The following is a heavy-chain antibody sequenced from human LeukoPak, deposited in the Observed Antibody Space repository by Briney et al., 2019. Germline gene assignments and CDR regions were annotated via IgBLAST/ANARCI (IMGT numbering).Heavy chain of an antibody. CDR3: ARLADCSSSSCRSFDY. J-gene: IGHJ4*02. V-gene: IGHV1-2*04. CDR1: GYPFTGYY. Sequence: EASVKVSCKASGYPFTGYYLHWVRQAPGQGLEWMGWINPNSGFTNYAQKFQGWVTMTRDTSISTAYMELSRLRSDDTAVYYCARLADCSSSSCRSFDYWGQGTLVTVSS. CDR2: INPNSGFT. D-gene: IGHD2-2*01.